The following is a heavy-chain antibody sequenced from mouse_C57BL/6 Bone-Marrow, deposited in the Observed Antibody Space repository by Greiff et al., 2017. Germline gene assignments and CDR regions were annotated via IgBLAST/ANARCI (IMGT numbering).Heavy chain of an antibody. Sequence: QVQLQQSGPELVKPGASVKISCKASGYAFSSSWMNWVKQRPGKGLEWIGRIYPGDGDTNYNGKFKGKATLTADKSSSTAYMQLSSLTSEDSAVYCCARDSSGQAWFAYWGQGTLVTVSA. D-gene: IGHD3-2*02. CDR1: GYAFSSSW. CDR2: IYPGDGDT. J-gene: IGHJ3*01. V-gene: IGHV1-82*01. CDR3: ARDSSGQAWFAY.